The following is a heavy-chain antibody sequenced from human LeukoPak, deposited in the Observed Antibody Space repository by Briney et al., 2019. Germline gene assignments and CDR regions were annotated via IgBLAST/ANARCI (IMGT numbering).Heavy chain of an antibody. CDR3: ARVPTVEPYDY. CDR2: ISSSSSYI. CDR1: GFTFSSYS. V-gene: IGHV3-21*01. D-gene: IGHD4-23*01. J-gene: IGHJ4*02. Sequence: GGSLRLSCAASGFTFSSYSMNWARQAPGKGLEWVSSISSSSSYIYYADSVKGRFTISRDNAKNSLYLQMNSLRAEDTAVYYCARVPTVEPYDYWGQGTLVTVSS.